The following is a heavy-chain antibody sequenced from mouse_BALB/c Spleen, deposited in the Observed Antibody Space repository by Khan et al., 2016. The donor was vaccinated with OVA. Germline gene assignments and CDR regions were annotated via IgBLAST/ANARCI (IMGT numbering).Heavy chain of an antibody. V-gene: IGHV1-31*01. CDR3: TRHGYVAWVTY. Sequence: EVQLQESGPELMKPGPSVKISCKASGYSFTSYYIHWMIQSPGNSLEWLGYIDPFSGGSTYNQKFKDKATLTVDKSSSTAYLHLSNLTSEDSAVYDCTRHGYVAWVTYGGQGTLVTVSA. CDR2: IDPFSGGS. J-gene: IGHJ3*01. CDR1: GYSFTSYY. D-gene: IGHD2-2*01.